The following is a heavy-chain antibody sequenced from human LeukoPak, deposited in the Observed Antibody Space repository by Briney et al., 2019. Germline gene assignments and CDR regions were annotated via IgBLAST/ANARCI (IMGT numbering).Heavy chain of an antibody. CDR1: GGSISSYY. J-gene: IGHJ4*02. CDR3: ARDGRRGYCSGGSCYPPSYFDY. D-gene: IGHD2-15*01. Sequence: SETLSLTCTVSGGSISSYYWSWIRQPPGKGLEWIRYIYYSGSTNYNPSLKSRVTISVDTSKNQFSLKLSSVTAADTAVYYCARDGRRGYCSGGSCYPPSYFDYWGQGTLVTVSS. CDR2: IYYSGST. V-gene: IGHV4-59*01.